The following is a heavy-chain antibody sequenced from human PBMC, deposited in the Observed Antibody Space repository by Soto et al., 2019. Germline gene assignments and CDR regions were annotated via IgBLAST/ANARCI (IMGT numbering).Heavy chain of an antibody. CDR2: IRSKGKSYAT. CDR1: GFNFSGSA. D-gene: IGHD2-21*02. J-gene: IGHJ4*02. V-gene: IGHV3-73*01. Sequence: GGSLRLSCVVSGFNFSGSAMHWVRQASGKGLEWVGRIRSKGKSYATSYAASVKGRFAISRDDAKNTAYLQMNSLKTEDTAVYYCTRLGPYCGTDCYFDYWGQGTLVTVSS. CDR3: TRLGPYCGTDCYFDY.